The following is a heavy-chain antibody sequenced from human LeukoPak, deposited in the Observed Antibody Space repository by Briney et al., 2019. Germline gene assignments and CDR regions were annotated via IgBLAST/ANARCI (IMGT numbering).Heavy chain of an antibody. Sequence: KPSETLSLTCTVSGGSTGSDYWSWIRQPPGKGLEWIAYVYYSGSTNYNPSLKSRVTISVDTSKNQFSLKLSSVTAADTAVYYCARDRVRAFDIWGQGTMVTVSS. D-gene: IGHD3-16*02. V-gene: IGHV4-59*01. J-gene: IGHJ3*02. CDR2: VYYSGST. CDR3: ARDRVRAFDI. CDR1: GGSTGSDY.